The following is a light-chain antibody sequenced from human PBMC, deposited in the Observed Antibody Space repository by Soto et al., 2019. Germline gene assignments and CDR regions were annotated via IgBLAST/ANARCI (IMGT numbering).Light chain of an antibody. Sequence: AILMTQSPSSLSASTGDRVTITCRASQGISSYLAWYQQKPGKAPKLLIYAASTLQSGVPSRFSGSGSGTDFTLTISCLQSEDFATYYCQQYDSFSVTFGQGTKVDIK. CDR2: AAS. CDR1: QGISSY. CDR3: QQYDSFSVT. V-gene: IGKV1-8*01. J-gene: IGKJ1*01.